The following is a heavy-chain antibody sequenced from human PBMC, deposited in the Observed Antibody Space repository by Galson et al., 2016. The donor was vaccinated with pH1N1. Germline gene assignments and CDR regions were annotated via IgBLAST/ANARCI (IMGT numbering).Heavy chain of an antibody. Sequence: CKASGGTFSNSAISWVRQAPGQGLEWMGGISPVFGSINYAQRFQGRVTVSADIFTNTAYMELSRLRSEDTAIYYCATAGPLVREILYYSYAMDVWGQGTTVTVSS. J-gene: IGHJ6*02. CDR1: GGTFSNSA. D-gene: IGHD3-10*01. V-gene: IGHV1-69*06. CDR3: ATAGPLVREILYYSYAMDV. CDR2: ISPVFGSI.